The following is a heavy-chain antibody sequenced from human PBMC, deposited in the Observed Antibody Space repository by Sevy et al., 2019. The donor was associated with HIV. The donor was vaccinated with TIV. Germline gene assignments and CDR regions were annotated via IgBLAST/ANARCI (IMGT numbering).Heavy chain of an antibody. D-gene: IGHD1-1*01. CDR2: ISDFGAKI. V-gene: IGHV3-30*18. CDR3: AKEPPSGGPGNYHYGLDL. J-gene: IGHJ6*02. CDR1: GFTFSDYD. Sequence: GGSLRLSCAASGFTFSDYDLHWVRQAPGKGLEWVSFISDFGAKIFYVNSVKGRSTISRDNARNTLYLQIDSLRPEDTAVYYCAKEPPSGGPGNYHYGLDLWGRGTTVTVSS.